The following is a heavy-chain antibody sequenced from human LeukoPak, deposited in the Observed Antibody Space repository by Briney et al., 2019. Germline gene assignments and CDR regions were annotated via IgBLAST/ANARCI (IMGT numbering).Heavy chain of an antibody. D-gene: IGHD3-10*01. CDR3: AREGSGSYSKFDP. CDR1: GGSISSSSYY. CDR2: IYYSGST. V-gene: IGHV4-39*07. Sequence: SETLSLTCTVSGGSISSSSYYWGWIRQPPGKGLEWIGSIYYSGSTYYNPSLKSRVTISVDTSKTQFSLKLSSVTAADTAVYYCAREGSGSYSKFDPWGQGTLVTVSS. J-gene: IGHJ5*02.